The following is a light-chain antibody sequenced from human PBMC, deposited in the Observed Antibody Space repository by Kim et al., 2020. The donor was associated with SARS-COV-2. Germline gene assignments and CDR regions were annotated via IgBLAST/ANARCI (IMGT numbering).Light chain of an antibody. Sequence: GQRVTISCSGSSSNIGTNYVYWYQRLPGTAPKLLIYKNNQRPSGVPDRFSGSKSGTSASLATSGLRSEDEADYYCATWDDSLSGWVFGGGTQLTVL. CDR2: KNN. V-gene: IGLV1-47*01. CDR3: ATWDDSLSGWV. J-gene: IGLJ3*02. CDR1: SSNIGTNY.